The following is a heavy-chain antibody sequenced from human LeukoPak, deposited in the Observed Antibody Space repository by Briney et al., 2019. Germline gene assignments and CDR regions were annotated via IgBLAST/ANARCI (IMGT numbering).Heavy chain of an antibody. CDR1: GYTFTGYY. D-gene: IGHD2-15*01. J-gene: IGHJ6*02. V-gene: IGHV1-2*02. Sequence: ASVKVSSKASGYTFTGYYMHSVRQAPGQGLEWMGWINPNSGGTNYAQKFQGRVAMTRDTSISTAYMELSRLRSDDTAVYYCARDRLHYYYYYGMDVWGQGTTVTVSS. CDR2: INPNSGGT. CDR3: ARDRLHYYYYYGMDV.